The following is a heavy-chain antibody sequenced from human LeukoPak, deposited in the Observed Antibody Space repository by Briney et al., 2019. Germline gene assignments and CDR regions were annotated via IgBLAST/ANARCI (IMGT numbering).Heavy chain of an antibody. J-gene: IGHJ4*02. CDR2: ISGSGGTT. D-gene: IGHD2-15*01. Sequence: QPGGSLRLSCAASGFTFSSYAMSWVRQAPGRGLEWVSSISGSGGTTYYADSVKGRFTISRDNSKNTLYLQMNSLRAEDTAVYYCATFLKKVYCSGGSCPNFDYWGQGTLVTVSS. V-gene: IGHV3-23*01. CDR3: ATFLKKVYCSGGSCPNFDY. CDR1: GFTFSSYA.